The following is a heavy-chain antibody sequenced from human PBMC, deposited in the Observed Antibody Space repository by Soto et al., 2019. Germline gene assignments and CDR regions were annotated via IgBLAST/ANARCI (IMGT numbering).Heavy chain of an antibody. V-gene: IGHV3-30*18. CDR1: GFTFSSYW. CDR2: ITYDGSAT. CDR3: AKVGDSSRYYYYYGMDV. J-gene: IGHJ6*02. Sequence: PGGSLRLSCAASGFTFSSYWMSWVRQAPGKGLEWVGNITYDGSATYYADSVKGRFTISRDNAKNTLYLQMNSLRAEDTAVYYCAKVGDSSRYYYYYGMDVWGQGTTVTVSS. D-gene: IGHD6-13*01.